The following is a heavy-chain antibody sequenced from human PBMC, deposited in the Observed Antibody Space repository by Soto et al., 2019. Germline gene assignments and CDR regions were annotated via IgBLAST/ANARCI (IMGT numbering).Heavy chain of an antibody. Sequence: SETLSLSCTVSGGSISSYYCSWIRQSAGKGLEWIGRIDTSGTTNYNPSLKSRVTMSVDASKNQFSLNLSSVTAADTAVYYCARGPRGYVYYHGMDVWGQGTTVTVSS. CDR2: IDTSGTT. CDR3: ARGPRGYVYYHGMDV. CDR1: GGSISSYY. J-gene: IGHJ6*02. D-gene: IGHD3-10*01. V-gene: IGHV4-4*07.